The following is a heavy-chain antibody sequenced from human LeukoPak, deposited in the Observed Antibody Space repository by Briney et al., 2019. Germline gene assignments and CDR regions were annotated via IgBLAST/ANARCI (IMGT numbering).Heavy chain of an antibody. CDR1: GGSIISSSYY. J-gene: IGHJ6*03. Sequence: PSETLSLTCTVSGGSIISSSYYWGWIRQPPGKGLEWIGSIYYSGSTYYNPSLKSRVTISVDTSKNQFSLKLSSVTAADTAVYYCASGLYSSSWPYYYYYYMDVWGKGTTVTVSS. V-gene: IGHV4-39*01. D-gene: IGHD6-13*01. CDR2: IYYSGST. CDR3: ASGLYSSSWPYYYYYYMDV.